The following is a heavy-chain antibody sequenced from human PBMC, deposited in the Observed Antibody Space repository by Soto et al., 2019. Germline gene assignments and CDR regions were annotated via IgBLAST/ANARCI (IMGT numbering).Heavy chain of an antibody. J-gene: IGHJ5*02. CDR3: ARASGSSYWFDP. CDR2: ISAYNGNT. D-gene: IGHD1-26*01. Sequence: QVQLVQSGAEVKKPGASVKVSCKASGYTCTSYGISWGRQAPGQGLEWMGWISAYNGNTNYAQKLQGRVTMTTDTSTSTDYMELRSLRSDDTAVYYCARASGSSYWFDPWGQGTLVTVSS. CDR1: GYTCTSYG. V-gene: IGHV1-18*01.